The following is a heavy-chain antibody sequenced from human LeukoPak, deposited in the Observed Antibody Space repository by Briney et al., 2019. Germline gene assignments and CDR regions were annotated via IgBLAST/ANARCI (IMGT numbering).Heavy chain of an antibody. J-gene: IGHJ4*02. CDR1: GFTFSSYA. CDR2: ISYDGSNK. D-gene: IGHD7-27*01. V-gene: IGHV3-30*04. Sequence: PGRSLRLSCAASGFTFSSYAMHWVRQAPGKGLEWVAVISYDGSNKYSADSVKGRFTISRDNSKNTLYQQMNSLRADDTAVYYCARDGTSSLTGYLDYWGQGTLVTVSS. CDR3: ARDGTSSLTGYLDY.